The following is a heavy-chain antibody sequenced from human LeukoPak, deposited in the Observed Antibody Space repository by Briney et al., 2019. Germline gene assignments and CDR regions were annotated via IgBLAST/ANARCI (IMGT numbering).Heavy chain of an antibody. J-gene: IGHJ3*02. D-gene: IGHD1-26*01. CDR3: ARDVKTTTGAFDI. CDR2: ISETGSYT. V-gene: IGHV3-11*06. Sequence: GGTLRLSCAASGFTFSDNYMSWVRQAPGKGLEWVSFISETGSYTNYADSVKGQFTISRDNAKNSLYLQMHLLTPEDTAVYYCARDVKTTTGAFDIWGQGTMVTVSS. CDR1: GFTFSDNY.